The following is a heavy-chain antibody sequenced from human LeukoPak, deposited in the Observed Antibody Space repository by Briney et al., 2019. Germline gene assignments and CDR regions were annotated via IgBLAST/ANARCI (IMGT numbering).Heavy chain of an antibody. J-gene: IGHJ4*02. D-gene: IGHD3-22*01. CDR1: GYTFTSYY. CDR3: ARDLGDYDSSGYPDY. V-gene: IGHV1-46*01. Sequence: ASVKVSCKASGYTFTSYYMHWVRQAPGQGLEWMGIINPSGGSTSYAQKFQGRVTMTRDTSTSTVYMELSSLRSEDTAVYYCARDLGDYDSSGYPDYWGQGTLVTVSS. CDR2: INPSGGST.